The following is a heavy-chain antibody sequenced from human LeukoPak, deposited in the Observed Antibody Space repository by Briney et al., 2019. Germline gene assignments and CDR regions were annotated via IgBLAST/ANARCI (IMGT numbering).Heavy chain of an antibody. D-gene: IGHD6-13*01. V-gene: IGHV1-2*02. J-gene: IGHJ6*02. CDR3: ARTDSAADPYYYYYYGMDV. Sequence: ASVKVSCKASGYTFTGYYMHWVRQAPGQGLEWMGWINPNSGGTNYAQKFQGRVTMTRDTSISTAYMELSRLRSDDTAVYYCARTDSAADPYYYYYYGMDVWGQGTTVTVSS. CDR1: GYTFTGYY. CDR2: INPNSGGT.